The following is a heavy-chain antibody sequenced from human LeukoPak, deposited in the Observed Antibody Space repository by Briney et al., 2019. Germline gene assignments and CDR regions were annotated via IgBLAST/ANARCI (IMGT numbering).Heavy chain of an antibody. CDR1: GGSISSYY. CDR3: ARERDYYGSGTFDY. Sequence: KPSETLSLTCTVSGGSISSYYWSWIRQPPGKGLEWIGYIYYSGSTNYNPSLKSRVTISVDTSKNQFSLKLSSVTAADTAVYYCARERDYYGSGTFDYWGQGTLVTVSS. CDR2: IYYSGST. D-gene: IGHD3-10*01. V-gene: IGHV4-59*01. J-gene: IGHJ4*02.